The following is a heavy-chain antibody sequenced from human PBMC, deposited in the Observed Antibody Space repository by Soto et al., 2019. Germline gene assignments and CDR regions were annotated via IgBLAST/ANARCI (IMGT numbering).Heavy chain of an antibody. CDR1: GGSFSGYY. D-gene: IGHD3-10*01. V-gene: IGHV4-34*01. Sequence: SETLSLTCAVYGGSFSGYYWSWIRQPPGKGLEWIGEINHSGSTNYNPSLKSRVTISVDTSKNQFSLKLSSVTAADTAVYYCARGRGSGSYYHGTFDYWGQGTLVTVSS. J-gene: IGHJ4*02. CDR3: ARGRGSGSYYHGTFDY. CDR2: INHSGST.